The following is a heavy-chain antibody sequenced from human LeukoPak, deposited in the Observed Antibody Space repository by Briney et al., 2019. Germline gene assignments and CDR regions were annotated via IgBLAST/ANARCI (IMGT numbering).Heavy chain of an antibody. CDR1: GFTFGDYA. J-gene: IGHJ4*02. D-gene: IGHD3-10*01. CDR2: INPSSSII. V-gene: IGHV3-48*02. Sequence: GGSLRLSCTASGFTFGDYAMSWIRQAPGKGLEWVSYINPSSSIIYTADSVKGRFTISRDNDKNSLYLQMNSLRDEDTAVYYCARDGWDSWGQGTLVTVSS. CDR3: ARDGWDS.